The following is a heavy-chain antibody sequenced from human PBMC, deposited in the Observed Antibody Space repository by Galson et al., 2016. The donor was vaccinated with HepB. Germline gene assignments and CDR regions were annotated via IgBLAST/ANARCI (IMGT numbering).Heavy chain of an antibody. CDR3: ARFGGSLGMDV. J-gene: IGHJ4*02. CDR1: GFTFSDFG. D-gene: IGHD2-15*01. Sequence: SLRLSCAASGFTFSDFGMHWVRQAPGKGLEWVALIWYDGSNKHYADSVKGRFTISRDNSKNTLYLQMNSLTAEDTAVYYCARFGGSLGMDVWGQGTLVTVPS. CDR2: IWYDGSNK. V-gene: IGHV3-33*01.